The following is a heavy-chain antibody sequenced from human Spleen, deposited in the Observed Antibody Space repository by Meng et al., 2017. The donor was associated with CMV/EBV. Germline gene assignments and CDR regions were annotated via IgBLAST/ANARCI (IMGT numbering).Heavy chain of an antibody. CDR2: INSDGRTT. CDR1: GFSFSYYY. J-gene: IGHJ6*02. V-gene: IGHV3-11*04. D-gene: IGHD2-2*01. Sequence: GESLKISCEASGFSFSYYYMTWIRQAPGKGLNWVSFINSDGRTTYYADSVKDRFTISRDNAKNSVYLQMNSLRAEDTAVYYCARDTKYCSSTSCSADEYFYYYDGMDVWGQGPTVTVSS. CDR3: ARDTKYCSSTSCSADEYFYYYDGMDV.